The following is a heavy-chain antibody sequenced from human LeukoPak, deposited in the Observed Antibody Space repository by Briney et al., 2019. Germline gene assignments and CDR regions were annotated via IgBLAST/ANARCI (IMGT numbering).Heavy chain of an antibody. J-gene: IGHJ3*02. D-gene: IGHD4-17*01. CDR3: ARDLYGDDLRDAFDI. CDR2: IYYSGST. CDR1: GGSFSGYY. Sequence: SETLSLTCAVYGGSFSGYYWSWIRQPPGKGLEWIGYIYYSGSTNYNPSLKSRVTISVDTSKNQFSLKLSSVTAADTAVYYCARDLYGDDLRDAFDIWGQGTMVTVSS. V-gene: IGHV4-59*01.